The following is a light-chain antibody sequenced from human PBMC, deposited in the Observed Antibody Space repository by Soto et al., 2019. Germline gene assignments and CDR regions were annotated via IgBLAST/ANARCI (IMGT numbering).Light chain of an antibody. CDR3: QSYDSIRSGWV. J-gene: IGLJ3*02. CDR2: GNS. CDR1: SANIGAGDD. V-gene: IGLV1-40*01. Sequence: QSVLTQPPSVSGAPGQRVTISCTGSSANIGAGDDVPWYPQLPGTAPKRLIYGNSNRPSGVPDRFSGSKSGTSASLAITGVQAVDEADYDFQSYDSIRSGWVFGGATKLPVL.